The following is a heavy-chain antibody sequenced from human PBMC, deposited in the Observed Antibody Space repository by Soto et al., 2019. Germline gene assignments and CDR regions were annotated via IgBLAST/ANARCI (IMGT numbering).Heavy chain of an antibody. Sequence: QITLKESGPTLVKPTQTLTLTCTFSGFSLSTSGVGVGWIRQPPGKALEWLALIYWDDDKRYSPSLRSRLTITKATSKNQVVLTMTNMDPVDTATYYCAHRKIQVYGMDVWGQGTTVTVSS. CDR3: AHRKIQVYGMDV. V-gene: IGHV2-5*02. CDR2: IYWDDDK. CDR1: GFSLSTSGVG. J-gene: IGHJ6*02. D-gene: IGHD5-18*01.